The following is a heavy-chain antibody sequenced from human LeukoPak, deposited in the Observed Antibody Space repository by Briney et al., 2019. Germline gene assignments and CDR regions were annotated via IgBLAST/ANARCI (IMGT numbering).Heavy chain of an antibody. Sequence: SGPTLAKPIQTLTLTCTFFGFSLSASGVGVGWIRQPPGKALEWLAPIYWDDDKRYSPSPKSRPTITKDNSKYQVVLTMTNMDPVDTATYFCARGYCSGGSCYMAPNWFDPWGQGTLVTVSS. D-gene: IGHD2-15*01. V-gene: IGHV2-5*02. CDR2: IYWDDDK. CDR3: ARGYCSGGSCYMAPNWFDP. J-gene: IGHJ5*02. CDR1: GFSLSASGVG.